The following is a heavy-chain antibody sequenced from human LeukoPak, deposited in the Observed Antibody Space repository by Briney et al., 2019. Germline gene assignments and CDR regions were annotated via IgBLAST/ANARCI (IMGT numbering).Heavy chain of an antibody. Sequence: GGSLRLYCAASGFSFSSYEMNWGRQAPGKGLEWVSYISSIGSTIYYAGSVKGRFTNSRDNAKNSLYLQMNSLRAEDTAVYYCAREEESAAIVDYWGQGTLVTVSS. CDR3: AREEESAAIVDY. D-gene: IGHD2-2*02. V-gene: IGHV3-48*03. CDR1: GFSFSSYE. CDR2: ISSIGSTI. J-gene: IGHJ4*02.